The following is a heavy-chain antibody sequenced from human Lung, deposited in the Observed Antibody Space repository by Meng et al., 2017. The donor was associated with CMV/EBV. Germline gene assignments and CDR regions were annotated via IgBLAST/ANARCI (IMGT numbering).Heavy chain of an antibody. CDR2: IRYDGSNK. CDR3: AKDGRGYSYGYGMDV. V-gene: IGHV3-30*02. J-gene: IGHJ6*04. Sequence: GESLKISCAASGFTFSSYGMHWVRQAPGKGLEWVAFIRYDGSNKYYADSVKGRFTISRDNSKNTLYLQMNSLRAEDTAVYYCAKDGRGYSYGYGMDVWGKGNXVNGAS. D-gene: IGHD5-18*01. CDR1: GFTFSSYG.